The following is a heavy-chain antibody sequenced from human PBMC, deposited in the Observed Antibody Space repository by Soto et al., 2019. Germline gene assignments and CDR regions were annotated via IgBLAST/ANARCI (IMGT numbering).Heavy chain of an antibody. D-gene: IGHD2-15*01. CDR3: AKDIGVVVVAATDYYYGMAV. Sequence: QVQLVESGGGVVQPGRSLRLSCAASGFTFSSYGMHWVRQAPGKGLEWVAVISYDGSNKYYADAVKGRFTISRDNSKNPLYLQMNSLRAEDTAVYYCAKDIGVVVVAATDYYYGMAVWGRGTTVTVSS. J-gene: IGHJ6*04. CDR2: ISYDGSNK. CDR1: GFTFSSYG. V-gene: IGHV3-30*18.